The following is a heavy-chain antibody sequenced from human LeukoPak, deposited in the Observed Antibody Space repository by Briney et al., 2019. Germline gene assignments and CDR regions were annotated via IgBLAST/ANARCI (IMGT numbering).Heavy chain of an antibody. Sequence: ASVKVSCKASGHLFTGYYMHWVRQAPGQGLEWMGWINPNSGGTNYAQKFQGRVTMTRDTSISTAYMELSRLRSDDTAVYYCARDLYYYDSSGYYPWGQGTLVTVSS. CDR1: GHLFTGYY. V-gene: IGHV1-2*02. CDR2: INPNSGGT. D-gene: IGHD3-22*01. CDR3: ARDLYYYDSSGYYP. J-gene: IGHJ5*02.